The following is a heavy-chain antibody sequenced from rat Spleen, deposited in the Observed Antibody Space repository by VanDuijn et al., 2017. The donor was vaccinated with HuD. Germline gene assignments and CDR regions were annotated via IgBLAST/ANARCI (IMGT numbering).Heavy chain of an antibody. D-gene: IGHD1-2*01. CDR3: AIHPIYYYSSYRSYYWYFDF. V-gene: IGHV5-29*01. J-gene: IGHJ1*01. CDR1: GFTFSDYY. Sequence: EVQLVESDGGLVQPGRSLKLSCAASGFTFSDYYMAWVRQAPTKGLEWVATITYDGSSTYYRDSVKGRFTISRDNAKSTLYLQMDSLRSEDTATYYCAIHPIYYYSSYRSYYWYFDFWGPGTMVTVSS. CDR2: ITYDGSST.